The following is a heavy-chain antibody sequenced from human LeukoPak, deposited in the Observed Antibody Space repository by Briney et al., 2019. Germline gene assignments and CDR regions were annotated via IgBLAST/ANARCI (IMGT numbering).Heavy chain of an antibody. CDR3: AREWGLESSGYYYAY. CDR2: VIPIVDTA. D-gene: IGHD3-22*01. Sequence: SVKVSCKASGGTFSSYAISWVRQAPGQGLEWMGGVIPIVDTANYAQKFQGRVTITADESTSTAYMELSSLRSEDTAVYYCAREWGLESSGYYYAYWGQGTLVTVSS. J-gene: IGHJ4*02. V-gene: IGHV1-69*13. CDR1: GGTFSSYA.